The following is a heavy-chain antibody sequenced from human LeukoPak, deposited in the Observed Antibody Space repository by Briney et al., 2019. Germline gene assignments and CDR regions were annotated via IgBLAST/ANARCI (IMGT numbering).Heavy chain of an antibody. CDR3: ARGFAVTGFDY. CDR1: GGSFSGYD. CDR2: INRSGST. V-gene: IGHV4-34*01. J-gene: IGHJ4*02. Sequence: SETLSLTCIVSGGSFSGYDWSWIRQPPGKGLEWIGEINRSGSTDYNPSLKSRVTISVDTSKNQFSLNLTSVTAADTAVYYCARGFAVTGFDYWGQGTLVTVSS. D-gene: IGHD6-19*01.